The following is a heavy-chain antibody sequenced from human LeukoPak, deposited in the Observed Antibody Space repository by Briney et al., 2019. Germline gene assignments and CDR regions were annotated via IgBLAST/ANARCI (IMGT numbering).Heavy chain of an antibody. CDR1: GGSISSYY. J-gene: IGHJ4*02. CDR2: IYYSGST. D-gene: IGHD3-22*01. Sequence: SETLSLTCTVSGGSISSYYWSWIRQPPGKGLEWIGYIYYSGSTYYNPSLKSRVTISVDTSKNQFSLKLSSVTAADTAVYYCARDRSDSSGYYFPNDWGQGTLVTVSS. CDR3: ARDRSDSSGYYFPND. V-gene: IGHV4-59*01.